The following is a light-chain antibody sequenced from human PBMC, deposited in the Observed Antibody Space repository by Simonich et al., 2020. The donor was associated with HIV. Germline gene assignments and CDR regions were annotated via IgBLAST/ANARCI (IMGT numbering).Light chain of an antibody. CDR2: WAS. J-gene: IGKJ1*01. Sequence: DIVMTQSPDSLAVSLGERATINCKSSQSILYSSNNKNYLAWYQQKPGQPHKLLIYWASIRESGVPDRFSGSGSGTDFTLTISSLQAEDVAVYYCQQYYSTPRTFGQGTKVEIK. CDR3: QQYYSTPRT. CDR1: QSILYSSNNKNY. V-gene: IGKV4-1*01.